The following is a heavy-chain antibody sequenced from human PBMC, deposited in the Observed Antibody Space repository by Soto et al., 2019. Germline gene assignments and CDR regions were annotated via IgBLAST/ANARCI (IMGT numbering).Heavy chain of an antibody. CDR1: GFTFSSYS. D-gene: IGHD4-17*01. Sequence: GGSLRLSCAASGFTFSSYSMNWVRQAPGKGLEWVSSISSSSSYIYYADSVKGRFTISRDNAKNPLYLQMNSLRAEDTAVYYCARGYGDYTLSYYFDYWGQGTLVTVSS. J-gene: IGHJ4*02. CDR2: ISSSSSYI. V-gene: IGHV3-21*01. CDR3: ARGYGDYTLSYYFDY.